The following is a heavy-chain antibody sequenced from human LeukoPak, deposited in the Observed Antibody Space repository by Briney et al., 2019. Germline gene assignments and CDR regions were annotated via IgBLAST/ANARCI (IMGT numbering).Heavy chain of an antibody. CDR3: ARSYYDSSGYSEYFQH. CDR2: IWYDGSNK. CDR1: GFTFSSYG. J-gene: IGHJ1*01. Sequence: SGRSLRLSCAASGFTFSSYGMHWVRQAPGKGLEWVAVIWYDGSNKCYADSVKGRFTISRDNSKNTLYLQMNSLRAEDTAVYYCARSYYDSSGYSEYFQHWGQGTLVTVSS. V-gene: IGHV3-33*01. D-gene: IGHD3-22*01.